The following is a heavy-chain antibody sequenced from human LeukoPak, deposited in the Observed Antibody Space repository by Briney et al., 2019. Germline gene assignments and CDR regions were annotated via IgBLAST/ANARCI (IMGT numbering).Heavy chain of an antibody. CDR1: GVSISSYY. Sequence: SSETLTLTCTVSGVSISSYYWSWIRQPPGKGLEWVGYIYYSGSTNYNASLKSRVTISVDTSKNQFSLKLSSVTAADTAVYYCATEGCTNGVCYTNWFDPWGQGTLVTVSS. D-gene: IGHD2-8*01. CDR2: IYYSGST. J-gene: IGHJ5*02. CDR3: ATEGCTNGVCYTNWFDP. V-gene: IGHV4-59*01.